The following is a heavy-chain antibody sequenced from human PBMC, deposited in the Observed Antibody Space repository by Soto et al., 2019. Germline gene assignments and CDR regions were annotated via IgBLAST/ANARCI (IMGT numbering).Heavy chain of an antibody. J-gene: IGHJ4*02. V-gene: IGHV3-23*01. CDR3: AIGRGGSGSLTPRVDF. Sequence: EVQLLECGGGLVQPGGSLRLSCAASGFTFNNYAMTWVRQAPGKGLEWVSAISGGGDTTSYADSVKGRFTVSRDGSKNTLYLQMSSLRAEDTALYYCAIGRGGSGSLTPRVDFWGQGTLVTVSS. CDR2: ISGGGDTT. CDR1: GFTFNNYA. D-gene: IGHD3-10*01.